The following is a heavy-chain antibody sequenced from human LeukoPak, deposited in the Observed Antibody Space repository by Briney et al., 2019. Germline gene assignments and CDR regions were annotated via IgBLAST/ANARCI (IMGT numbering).Heavy chain of an antibody. CDR1: GGSLSSYY. CDR2: IYYRGGT. D-gene: IGHD3-3*01. J-gene: IGHJ3*02. CDR3: ARFNFGVVIADAFDI. V-gene: IGHV4-59*01. Sequence: SETLSLTCTVSGGSLSSYYWSWIRQPPGKGLEWIGYIYYRGGTNYNPSLKSRVTISVDTSKNQFSLKLSSVTAADTAVYYCARFNFGVVIADAFDIWGQGTMVTVSS.